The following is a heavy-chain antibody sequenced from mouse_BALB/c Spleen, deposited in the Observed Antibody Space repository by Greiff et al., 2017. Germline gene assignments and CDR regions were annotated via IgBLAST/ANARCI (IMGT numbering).Heavy chain of an antibody. V-gene: IGHV1-87*01. D-gene: IGHD2-4*01. J-gene: IGHJ3*01. CDR2: IYPGDGDT. CDR1: GYTFTSYW. CDR3: AREGDYDGGFAY. Sequence: VQLQQSGAELARPGASVKLSCKASGYTFTSYWMQWVKQRPGQGLEWIGAIYPGDGDTRYTQKFKGKATLTADKSSSTAYMQLSSLTSENSAVYFCAREGDYDGGFAYWGQGTLVTVSA.